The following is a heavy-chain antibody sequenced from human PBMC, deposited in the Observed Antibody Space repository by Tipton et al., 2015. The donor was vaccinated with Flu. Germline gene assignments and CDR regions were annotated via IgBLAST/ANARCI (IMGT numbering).Heavy chain of an antibody. CDR2: IKQDGSVK. CDR3: VSAIAAASSR. V-gene: IGHV3-7*03. J-gene: IGHJ4*02. CDR1: GFTFSSYW. D-gene: IGHD6-13*01. Sequence: SLRLSCAASGFTFSSYWMSWVRQAPGKGLEWVANIKQDGSVKYYVDSVKGRFTISRDNAKNSVFLQMNSLRAEDSAVYYCVSAIAAASSRWGQGTLVTVSS.